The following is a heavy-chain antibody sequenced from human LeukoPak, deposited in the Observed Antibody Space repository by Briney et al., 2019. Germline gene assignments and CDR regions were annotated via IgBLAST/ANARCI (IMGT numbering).Heavy chain of an antibody. Sequence: SETLSLTCTVSSGSISSYYWSWIRQSPGKGLEWIGYIYYSGTTDYNPSLKNRVTISVDTSKNQFSLKLSSVTAADTAVYYCARRLGYCSSTSCYPWFDPWGQGTLVTVSS. CDR1: SGSISSYY. CDR3: ARRLGYCSSTSCYPWFDP. J-gene: IGHJ5*02. D-gene: IGHD2-2*01. V-gene: IGHV4-59*01. CDR2: IYYSGTT.